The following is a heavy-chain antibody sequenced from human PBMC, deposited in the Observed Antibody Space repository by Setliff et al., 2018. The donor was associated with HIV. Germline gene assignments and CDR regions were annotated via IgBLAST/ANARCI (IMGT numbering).Heavy chain of an antibody. V-gene: IGHV4-61*02. CDR3: ARGVAGTWWFDP. J-gene: IGHJ5*02. D-gene: IGHD6-19*01. CDR2: IHTSGNT. CDR1: GGSISSGDYY. Sequence: PSETLSLTCTVSGGSISSGDYYWTWIRQPAGKGLQWIGRIHTSGNTNYNPSLKSRVTISVDTSKNQFSLKLSSVTAADTAVYYCARGVAGTWWFDPWGQGTLVTVSS.